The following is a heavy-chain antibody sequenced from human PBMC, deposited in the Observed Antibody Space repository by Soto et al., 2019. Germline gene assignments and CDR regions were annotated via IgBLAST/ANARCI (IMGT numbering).Heavy chain of an antibody. J-gene: IGHJ4*02. CDR1: GGSISSGDYY. D-gene: IGHD6-19*01. V-gene: IGHV4-30-4*01. Sequence: QVQLQESGPGLVEPSQTLSLTCSVSGGSISSGDYYWSWIRQPPGKGLEWIGYVSHRGTAYSIPSLKGRLTLSMDSSQTQFSLKLTSVTAADSAVYYCARIHWSQSSLDYWGRGILVTVSS. CDR3: ARIHWSQSSLDY. CDR2: VSHRGTA.